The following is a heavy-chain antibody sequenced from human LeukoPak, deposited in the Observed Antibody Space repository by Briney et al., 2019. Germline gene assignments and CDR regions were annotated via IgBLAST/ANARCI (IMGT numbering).Heavy chain of an antibody. J-gene: IGHJ3*02. V-gene: IGHV3-49*04. Sequence: GGSLRLSCTASGFTFGVYAMSWVRQAPGKGLEWVGFIRSKAYGGTTEYAAFVKGRFPISRDDSKHFAYLQMNSQNTKDTAVYYCTRDPRVSYGPDAFYIWGEGTMVTVSS. CDR1: GFTFGVYA. CDR3: TRDPRVSYGPDAFYI. D-gene: IGHD1-26*01. CDR2: IRSKAYGGTT.